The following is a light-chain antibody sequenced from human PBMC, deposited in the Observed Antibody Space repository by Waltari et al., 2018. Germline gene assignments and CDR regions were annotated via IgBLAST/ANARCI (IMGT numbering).Light chain of an antibody. CDR2: GVN. V-gene: IGLV2-8*01. CDR1: SRDVGPY. J-gene: IGLJ3*02. CDR3: YSSAGSNNWV. Sequence: QSALTQPPSASGSPGQSVTISCTGTSRDVGPYVSWYQQHPGKAPQLMIYGVNKRPSGVPDRFSDSKSGNTASLTVSGLQADDEADYYCYSSAGSNNWVFGGGTKLTVL.